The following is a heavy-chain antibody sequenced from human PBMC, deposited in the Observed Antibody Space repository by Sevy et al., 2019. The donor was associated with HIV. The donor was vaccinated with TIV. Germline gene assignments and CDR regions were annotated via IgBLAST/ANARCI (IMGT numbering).Heavy chain of an antibody. D-gene: IGHD6-6*01. CDR1: GGSINNYY. CDR3: ARLRFWSSSLGSTNYFDY. V-gene: IGHV4-59*08. J-gene: IGHJ4*02. Sequence: SETLSLTCTVSGGSINNYYWSWIRQSPGKGLEWIGYISYSGTTNYNPSLKSRVTISVDTSKNQFSLKLSSVTAADTAVYYCARLRFWSSSLGSTNYFDYWGQGTLVTVSS. CDR2: ISYSGTT.